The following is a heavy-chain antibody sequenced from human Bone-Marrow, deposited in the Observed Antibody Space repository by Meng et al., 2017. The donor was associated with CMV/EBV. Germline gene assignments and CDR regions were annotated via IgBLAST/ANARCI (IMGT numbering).Heavy chain of an antibody. D-gene: IGHD3-22*01. CDR1: GFIFSDYY. CDR2: ISNSGSTI. CDR3: ARDWGIVVVTGMDV. J-gene: IGHJ6*01. Sequence: GESLKISCAASGFIFSDYYMNWVRRAPGKGLEWVSYISNSGSTIYYADSVKGRFTISRDNAKNSLYLQMNSLRAEDTAVYYCARDWGIVVVTGMDVWGQGTTVTVSS. V-gene: IGHV3-11*04.